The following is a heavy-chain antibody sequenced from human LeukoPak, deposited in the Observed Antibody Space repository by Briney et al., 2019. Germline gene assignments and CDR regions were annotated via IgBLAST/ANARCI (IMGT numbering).Heavy chain of an antibody. CDR2: MSYDGSNK. J-gene: IGHJ4*02. V-gene: IGHV3-30*18. Sequence: GGSLRLSCEASGFTFSSYGMHWVRQAPGKGLEWVAVMSYDGSNKYYGDSVKGRFTISRDNSKNTLYLDMNSLRAEDTAVYYCAKAYGYCSSTSCSHEEFDYWGQGTLVTVSS. D-gene: IGHD2-2*01. CDR3: AKAYGYCSSTSCSHEEFDY. CDR1: GFTFSSYG.